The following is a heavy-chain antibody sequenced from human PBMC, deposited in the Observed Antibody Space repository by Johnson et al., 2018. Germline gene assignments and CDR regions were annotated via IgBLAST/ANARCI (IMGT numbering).Heavy chain of an antibody. D-gene: IGHD3-10*01. V-gene: IGHV3-43*01. CDR1: GFTFEDYI. J-gene: IGHJ4*02. CDR3: ATDKGSGSARYFDH. Sequence: QLVESGGVVVQPGGSLRLSCIASGFTFEDYIMHWVLQVPGKGLEWVSLIIWVGVVTYYAASVTGGFTISRENRKNSLYLQMNSLRTEDNALDYCATDKGSGSARYFDHWGQGTLLTVSS. CDR2: IIWVGVVT.